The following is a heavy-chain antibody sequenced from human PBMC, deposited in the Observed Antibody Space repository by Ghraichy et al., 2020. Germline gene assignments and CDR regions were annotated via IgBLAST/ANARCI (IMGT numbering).Heavy chain of an antibody. CDR3: ARYAPSGWNYFDD. D-gene: IGHD6-19*01. CDR1: GFTFSNYN. V-gene: IGHV3-48*02. Sequence: GGSLRLSCAASGFTFSNYNMHWVRQAPGKGLEWLSSISSRSSSIYYADSVKGRFSISRDNAKNSLYLQMSSLRDEDTAVYYCARYAPSGWNYFDDWGQGTLVTVSS. CDR2: ISSRSSSI. J-gene: IGHJ4*02.